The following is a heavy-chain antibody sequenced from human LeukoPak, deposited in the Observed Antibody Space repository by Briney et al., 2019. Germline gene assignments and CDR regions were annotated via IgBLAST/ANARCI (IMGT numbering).Heavy chain of an antibody. CDR3: ASEWELNWFDP. CDR2: INSDGSST. Sequence: GGSLRLSCAASGFTFSSYWMHWVRQAPGKGLVWVSRINSDGSSTSYADSVKGRFTISRDNAKNTLYLQMNSLRAEDTAVYYCASEWELNWFDPWGQGTLVTVSS. CDR1: GFTFSSYW. J-gene: IGHJ5*02. D-gene: IGHD1-26*01. V-gene: IGHV3-74*01.